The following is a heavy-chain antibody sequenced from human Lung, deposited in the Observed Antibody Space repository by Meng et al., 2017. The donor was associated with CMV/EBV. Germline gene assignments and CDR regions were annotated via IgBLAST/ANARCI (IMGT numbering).Heavy chain of an antibody. D-gene: IGHD6-19*01. V-gene: IGHV1-18*01. CDR3: ARVLPEAGTIDN. CDR1: GYTFNSFG. Sequence: ASXXVSXKPSGYTFNSFGISWVRQAPGQGIEWVGWISTSNGDTNYAQKLQGRVTMARDTSKRTLYMEMRNLGSDDTGLYSCARVLPEAGTIDNWGQGTLVTVSS. J-gene: IGHJ4*02. CDR2: ISTSNGDT.